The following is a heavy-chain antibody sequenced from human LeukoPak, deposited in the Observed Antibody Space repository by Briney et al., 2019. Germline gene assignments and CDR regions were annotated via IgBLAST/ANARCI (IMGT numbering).Heavy chain of an antibody. D-gene: IGHD1-14*01. CDR3: AIIGAAGGTTSAKKFDD. CDR1: RFTPSSYG. J-gene: IGHJ4*02. V-gene: IGHV3-30*03. CDR2: ISDDGGNK. Sequence: SLRLSCAASRFTPSSYGIHWVRQAPGKGMQWVAAISDDGGNKYYSDSMKGRLTISRDNSQNLVYLQMNSLRTEDTAVYYCAIIGAAGGTTSAKKFDDWGQGTLVTVSS.